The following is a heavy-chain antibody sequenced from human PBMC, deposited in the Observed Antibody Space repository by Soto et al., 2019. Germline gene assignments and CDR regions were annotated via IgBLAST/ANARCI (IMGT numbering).Heavy chain of an antibody. D-gene: IGHD2-15*01. CDR3: ARDTGCKLKRRSCYSANWFDP. J-gene: IGHJ5*02. CDR1: GGSISSYY. Sequence: SETLSLTCTVSGGSISSYYWSWIRQPAGKGLEWIGRIYTSGSTNYNPSLKSRVTMSVDTSKNQFSLKLSSVTAADTAVYYCARDTGCKLKRRSCYSANWFDPWGQGTLVTVSS. V-gene: IGHV4-4*07. CDR2: IYTSGST.